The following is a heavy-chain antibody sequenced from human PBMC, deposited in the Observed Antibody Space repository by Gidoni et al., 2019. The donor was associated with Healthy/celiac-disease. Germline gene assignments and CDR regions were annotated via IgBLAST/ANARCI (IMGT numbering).Heavy chain of an antibody. V-gene: IGHV2-5*02. CDR3: AQVMVRGVMGTYGYFDL. CDR1: GFSLSTSGGG. J-gene: IGHJ2*01. Sequence: QITLKESGPTLVTPTQTLTLTCTFSGFSLSTSGGGVGWIRQPPGKALEWLALIYWDDDKRYSPSLKSRLTITKDTSKNQVVLTMTNMDPVDTATYYCAQVMVRGVMGTYGYFDLWGRGTLVTVSS. CDR2: IYWDDDK. D-gene: IGHD3-10*01.